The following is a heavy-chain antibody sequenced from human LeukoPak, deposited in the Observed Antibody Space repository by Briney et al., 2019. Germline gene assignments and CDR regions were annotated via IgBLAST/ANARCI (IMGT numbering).Heavy chain of an antibody. D-gene: IGHD3-22*01. V-gene: IGHV1-24*01. CDR3: ARLSGYQIDY. CDR2: FDPEDGET. Sequence: ASVKVSCKVSGYTLTELSMHWVRQAPGKGLEWMGGFDPEDGETIYAQKFQGRVTMTRDTSTSTVYMELSSLRSEDTAVYYCARLSGYQIDYWGQGTLVTVSS. CDR1: GYTLTELS. J-gene: IGHJ4*02.